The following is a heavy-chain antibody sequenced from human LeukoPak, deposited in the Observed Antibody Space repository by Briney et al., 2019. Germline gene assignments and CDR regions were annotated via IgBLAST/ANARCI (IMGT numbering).Heavy chain of an antibody. CDR1: GFTFSSYG. CDR2: ISYDGSNK. Sequence: GGSLRLSCAASGFTFSSYGMHWVRQAPGKGLEWVAVISYDGSNKYYADSVKGRFTISRDNSKNTLYLQMNSLRAEDTAVYYCAKDYYALVPARLFDYWGQGTLVTVSS. J-gene: IGHJ4*02. V-gene: IGHV3-30*18. CDR3: AKDYYALVPARLFDY. D-gene: IGHD3-10*01.